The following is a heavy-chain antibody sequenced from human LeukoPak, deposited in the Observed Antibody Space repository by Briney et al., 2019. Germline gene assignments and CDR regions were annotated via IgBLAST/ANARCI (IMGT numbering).Heavy chain of an antibody. J-gene: IGHJ4*02. Sequence: GGSLRLSCAASGFTFSSYAMHWVRQAPGKGLEWVAVISYDGYNKDYADSVKGRFTISRDNSKSTLYLQMNSLRAEDTAVYYCARSRSGGSLLGYWGQGTLVTVSS. V-gene: IGHV3-30*04. CDR1: GFTFSSYA. CDR2: ISYDGYNK. D-gene: IGHD2-15*01. CDR3: ARSRSGGSLLGY.